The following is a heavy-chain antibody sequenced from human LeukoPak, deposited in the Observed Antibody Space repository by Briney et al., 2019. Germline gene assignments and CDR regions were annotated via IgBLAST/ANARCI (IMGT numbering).Heavy chain of an antibody. D-gene: IGHD1-26*01. Sequence: GGSLRLSCAASGFTFSSYAMHWVRQAPGKGLEWVAVISYDGSNKYYADSVKGRFTISRDNPKNTLYLQMDSLRAEDTAVYYCARATSGSSTHFDYWGQGTLVTVSS. J-gene: IGHJ4*02. CDR2: ISYDGSNK. CDR1: GFTFSSYA. V-gene: IGHV3-30*04. CDR3: ARATSGSSTHFDY.